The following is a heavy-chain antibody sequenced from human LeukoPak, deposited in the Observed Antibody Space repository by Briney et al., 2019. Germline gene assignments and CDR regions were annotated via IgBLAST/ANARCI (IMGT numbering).Heavy chain of an antibody. Sequence: GASVKVSCKASGYSFTNYAMNWVRQAPGQGLEWMGWIHPSTGNPTYAQGFTGRFVFSLDTSVSTTYLQISSLKAEDTAVYFCARAFQSLGGLSLPDYWGQGTLLTVSP. CDR3: ARAFQSLGGLSLPDY. CDR2: IHPSTGNP. J-gene: IGHJ4*02. V-gene: IGHV7-4-1*02. CDR1: GYSFTNYA. D-gene: IGHD3-16*02.